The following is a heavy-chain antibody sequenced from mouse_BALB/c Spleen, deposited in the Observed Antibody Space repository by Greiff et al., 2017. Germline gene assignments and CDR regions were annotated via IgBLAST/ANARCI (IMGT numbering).Heavy chain of an antibody. V-gene: IGHV1-9*01. J-gene: IGHJ3*01. CDR3: ARFLYDYDVAY. CDR2: ILPGSGST. D-gene: IGHD2-4*01. Sequence: VQLQQSGAELMKPGASVKISCKATGYTFSSYWIEWVKQRPGHGLEWIGEILPGSGSTNYNEKFKGKATFTADTSSNTAYMQLSSLTSEDSAVYYCARFLYDYDVAYWGQGTLVTVSA. CDR1: GYTFSSYW.